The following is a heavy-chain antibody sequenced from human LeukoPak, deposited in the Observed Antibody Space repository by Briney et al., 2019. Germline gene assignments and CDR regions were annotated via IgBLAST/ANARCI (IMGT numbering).Heavy chain of an antibody. Sequence: SETLSLTCTVSGGSISSSSYYWGWIRQPPGKGLEWIGSIYYSGSTYYNPSLKSRVTISVDTSKNQFSLKLSSVTAADTAVYYCACRRVTALDPWGQGTLVTVSS. CDR1: GGSISSSSYY. D-gene: IGHD4-11*01. V-gene: IGHV4-39*01. CDR3: ACRRVTALDP. CDR2: IYYSGST. J-gene: IGHJ5*02.